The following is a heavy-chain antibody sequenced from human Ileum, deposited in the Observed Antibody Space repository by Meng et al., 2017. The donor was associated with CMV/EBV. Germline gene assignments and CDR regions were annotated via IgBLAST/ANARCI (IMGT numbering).Heavy chain of an antibody. V-gene: IGHV4-59*01. CDR1: GGSISSYY. D-gene: IGHD1-26*01. Sequence: SETLSLTCTVSGGSISSYYWSWIRQPPGKGLEWIGYIYYSGSTNYNPSLKSRVTISVDTSKNQFSLKLSSVTAADTAVYYCARAGGSVSGNFDYWGQGTLVTV. CDR2: IYYSGST. CDR3: ARAGGSVSGNFDY. J-gene: IGHJ4*02.